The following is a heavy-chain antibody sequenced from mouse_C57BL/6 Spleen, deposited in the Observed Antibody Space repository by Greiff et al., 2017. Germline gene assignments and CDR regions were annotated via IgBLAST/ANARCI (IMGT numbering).Heavy chain of an antibody. CDR1: GFSLTSYG. CDR2: IWSGGST. Sequence: VKLKESGPGLVQPSQSLSITCTVSGFSLTSYGVHWVRQSPGKGLEWLGVIWSGGSTDYNSDFISRLSISKDNSKSQVFFKMNSLQADDTAIYYCARYYGSFYYYAMDYWGKGTSVTVSS. D-gene: IGHD1-1*01. CDR3: ARYYGSFYYYAMDY. J-gene: IGHJ4*01. V-gene: IGHV2-2*01.